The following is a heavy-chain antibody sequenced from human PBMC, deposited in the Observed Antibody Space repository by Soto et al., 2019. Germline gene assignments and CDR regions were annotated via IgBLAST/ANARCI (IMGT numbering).Heavy chain of an antibody. V-gene: IGHV3-33*01. CDR1: GFTFSSYG. D-gene: IGHD3-10*01. CDR3: ARVVRDGGRSFDY. CDR2: IWYDGSNK. J-gene: IGHJ4*02. Sequence: QVQLVESGGGVVQPGRSLRLSCAASGFTFSSYGMHWVRQAPGKVLEWVAVIWYDGSNKYYADSVKGRFTTSRDNSKNTLDLKMNSMRAEDTAVYYCARVVRDGGRSFDYWGQGTLVTVSS.